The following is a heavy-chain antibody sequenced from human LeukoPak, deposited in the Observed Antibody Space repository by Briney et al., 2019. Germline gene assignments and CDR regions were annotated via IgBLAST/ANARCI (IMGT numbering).Heavy chain of an antibody. Sequence: LSLTCAVYGGSFSGYYWSWIRQAPGKGLEWVSYISSSGSTIYYADSVKGRFTISRDNAKNSLYLQMNSLRAEDTAVYYCARDLYSSGFDYWGQGTLVTVSS. V-gene: IGHV3-11*01. D-gene: IGHD6-19*01. CDR3: ARDLYSSGFDY. CDR1: GGSFSGYY. CDR2: ISSSGSTI. J-gene: IGHJ4*02.